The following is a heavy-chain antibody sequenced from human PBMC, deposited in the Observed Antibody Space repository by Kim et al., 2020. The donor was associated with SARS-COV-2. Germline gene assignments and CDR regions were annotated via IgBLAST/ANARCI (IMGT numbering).Heavy chain of an antibody. CDR1: GFTFSSYS. CDR2: ISSSSRYI. J-gene: IGHJ6*02. Sequence: GGSLRLSCAASGFTFSSYSRGWVGQAPGKGLEWVSSISSSSRYIYYADSVKGRFTISRDNAKNSLYLQMNSLRAEDTAVYYCARAGVVVPAAILDYYYGMDVWGPGTTVTVSS. V-gene: IGHV3-21*01. CDR3: ARAGVVVPAAILDYYYGMDV. D-gene: IGHD2-2*01.